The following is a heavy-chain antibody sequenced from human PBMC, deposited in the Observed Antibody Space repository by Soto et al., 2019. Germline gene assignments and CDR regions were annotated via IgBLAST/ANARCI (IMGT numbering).Heavy chain of an antibody. V-gene: IGHV4-39*01. CDR2: FFIGGNT. D-gene: IGHD1-7*01. CDR3: ATMGTPATGLCYFDY. CDR1: GGSISSSTYY. Sequence: SETLSLPCTVSGGSISSSTYYWGWMRQPPGKGLEWIASFFIGGNTYYNPSLKSRVTISVDTSKNQFSLNLSFVTAADTAVYYCATMGTPATGLCYFDYWGQGNLVTVSS. J-gene: IGHJ4*02.